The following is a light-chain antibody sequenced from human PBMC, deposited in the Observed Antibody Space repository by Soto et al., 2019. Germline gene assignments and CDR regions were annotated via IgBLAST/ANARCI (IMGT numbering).Light chain of an antibody. V-gene: IGKV1-39*01. Sequence: DIQMTQSPSSLSASAGERVTITCRASQSISSYLNWYQQKPGKAPKLLIYAASSLQSGVPSRFSGSGSETDFTLTISNLQPEDFATYYCQQSYSTQYTFGQGTKLEIK. CDR3: QQSYSTQYT. CDR1: QSISSY. J-gene: IGKJ2*01. CDR2: AAS.